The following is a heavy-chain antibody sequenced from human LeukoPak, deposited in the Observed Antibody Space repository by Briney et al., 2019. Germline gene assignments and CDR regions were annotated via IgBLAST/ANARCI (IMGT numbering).Heavy chain of an antibody. Sequence: GGSLRLSCAASGFTFSSYSMNWVRQAPGKGLEWVSSISSSSSYIYYADSVKGRFTISRDNAKNSLYLQMNSLRAEDTAVYYCAREWGSQGAFDIWGQGTMVTVSS. CDR1: GFTFSSYS. CDR2: ISSSSSYI. CDR3: AREWGSQGAFDI. V-gene: IGHV3-21*01. D-gene: IGHD2-15*01. J-gene: IGHJ3*02.